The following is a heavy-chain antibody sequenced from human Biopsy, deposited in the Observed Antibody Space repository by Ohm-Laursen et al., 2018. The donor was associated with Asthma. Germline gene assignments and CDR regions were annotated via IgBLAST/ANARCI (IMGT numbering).Heavy chain of an antibody. V-gene: IGHV3-30*03. CDR2: ISYDGSNK. D-gene: IGHD3-22*01. J-gene: IGHJ4*02. CDR1: GFTFRDYY. Sequence: SLRLSCAASGFTFRDYYMTWIRQAPGKGLGWVAVISYDGSNKYYADSVKGRFTISRDNSKNTLYLQMNSLRAEDTAVYYCARGDSSNWSHYYFDYWGQGTLVTVSS. CDR3: ARGDSSNWSHYYFDY.